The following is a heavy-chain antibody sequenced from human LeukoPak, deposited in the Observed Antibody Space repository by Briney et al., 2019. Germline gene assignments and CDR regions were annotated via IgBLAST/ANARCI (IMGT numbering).Heavy chain of an antibody. CDR1: GFTVSSNF. D-gene: IGHD3-16*02. J-gene: IGHJ4*02. CDR3: ARVTPEITFGGVIDDY. Sequence: GGSLRLSCAASGFTVSSNFWTWVRRAPGKGLEWVSITYSDGSTYYADSVKGRFTISRDSSNNTVYLQMNSLRAEDTAVYYCARVTPEITFGGVIDDYWGQGTLVTVSS. CDR2: TYSDGST. V-gene: IGHV3-66*01.